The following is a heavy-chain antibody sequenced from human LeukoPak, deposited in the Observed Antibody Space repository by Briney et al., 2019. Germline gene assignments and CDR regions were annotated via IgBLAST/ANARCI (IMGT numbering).Heavy chain of an antibody. D-gene: IGHD2-2*01. CDR1: GFTFNTYT. J-gene: IGHJ4*02. CDR2: ISGSGDTT. V-gene: IGHV3-23*01. CDR3: AKDPLPAAANPNYFDY. Sequence: GGSLRLSCAASGFTFNTYTMTWVRQAPGKGLEWVSSISGSGDTTYYADSVKGRFTISRDTSKNTLYLQMNSLRAEDTAVYYCAKDPLPAAANPNYFDYWGQGTLVTVSS.